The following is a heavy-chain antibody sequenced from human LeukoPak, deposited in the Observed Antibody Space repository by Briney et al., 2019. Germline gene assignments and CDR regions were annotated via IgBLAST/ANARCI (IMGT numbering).Heavy chain of an antibody. J-gene: IGHJ4*02. V-gene: IGHV3-23*01. CDR2: ISGSGGST. CDR1: GFTFSSYA. D-gene: IGHD3-3*01. Sequence: PGGSLRLSCAASGFTFSSYAMSWVRQAPGKGLEWVSAISGSGGSTYYADSVKGRFTISRDNSKNTLYLQMNSLRAEDTAVYYXXXXGXDFWSGYLYYWGQGTLVTVSS. CDR3: XXXGXDFWSGYLYY.